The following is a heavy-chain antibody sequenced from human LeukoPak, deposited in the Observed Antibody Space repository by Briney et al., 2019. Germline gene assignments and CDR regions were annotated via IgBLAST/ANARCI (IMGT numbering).Heavy chain of an antibody. CDR2: IYTSGST. V-gene: IGHV4-4*07. J-gene: IGHJ6*03. Sequence: SETLSLTCTVSGGSISSYYWSWIRQPAGKGLEWIGRIYTSGSTNYNPSLKSRVTMSVDTSKNQFSLKLSSVTAADTAVYYCARSFSSDWYDHYYYYMDVWGKGTTVTVSS. D-gene: IGHD6-19*01. CDR3: ARSFSSDWYDHYYYYMDV. CDR1: GGSISSYY.